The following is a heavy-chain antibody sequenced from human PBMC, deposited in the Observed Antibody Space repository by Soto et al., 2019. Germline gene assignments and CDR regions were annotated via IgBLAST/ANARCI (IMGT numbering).Heavy chain of an antibody. J-gene: IGHJ6*02. V-gene: IGHV4-30-4*01. D-gene: IGHD4-17*01. CDR1: GGSISSGDYY. CDR3: ARTYGDYGGYGMDV. CDR2: IYYSGST. Sequence: QVQLQESGPGLVKPSQTLSLTCTVSGGSISSGDYYWSWIRQPPGKGLEWIGYIYYSGSTYYNPSPKRRVTISVDTSKNQFSRKLSSVTAADTAVYYCARTYGDYGGYGMDVWGQGTTVTVSS.